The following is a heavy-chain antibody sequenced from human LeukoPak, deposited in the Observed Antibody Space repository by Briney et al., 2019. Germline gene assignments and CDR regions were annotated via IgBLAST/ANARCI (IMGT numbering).Heavy chain of an antibody. CDR2: ISSSSYI. J-gene: IGHJ4*02. D-gene: IGHD3-22*01. Sequence: GGSLRLSCAAPGFTFSSYSMNWVRQAPGKGLEWVSSISSSSYIYYADSVKGRFTISRDNAKNSLYLQMNSLRAEDTAVYYCARPNYYDSSGLLDYWGQGTLVTVSS. CDR3: ARPNYYDSSGLLDY. V-gene: IGHV3-21*01. CDR1: GFTFSSYS.